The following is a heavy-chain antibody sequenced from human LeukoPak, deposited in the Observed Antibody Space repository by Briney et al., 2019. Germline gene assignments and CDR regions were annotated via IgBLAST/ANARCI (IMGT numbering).Heavy chain of an antibody. CDR1: GYTFTSYG. Sequence: ASVKVSRKASGYTFTSYGISWVRQAPGQGLEWMGWISAYNGNTNYAQKLQGRVTMTTDTSTSTAYMELSSLRSEDTAVYYCARGIDRGPADYWGQGTLVTVSS. CDR3: ARGIDRGPADY. V-gene: IGHV1-18*01. J-gene: IGHJ4*02. D-gene: IGHD1-14*01. CDR2: ISAYNGNT.